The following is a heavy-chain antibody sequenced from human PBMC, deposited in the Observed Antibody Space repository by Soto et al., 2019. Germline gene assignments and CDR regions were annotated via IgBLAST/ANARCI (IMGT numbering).Heavy chain of an antibody. CDR3: ARTARIAARRRWFDP. Sequence: SVKVSCKASGVTFSSYAISWVRQAPGQGLEWMGGIIPIFGTANYAQKFQGRVTITADKSTSTAYMELSSLRSEDTAVYYCARTARIAARRRWFDPWGQGTLVTVSS. CDR1: GVTFSSYA. D-gene: IGHD6-6*01. J-gene: IGHJ5*02. V-gene: IGHV1-69*06. CDR2: IIPIFGTA.